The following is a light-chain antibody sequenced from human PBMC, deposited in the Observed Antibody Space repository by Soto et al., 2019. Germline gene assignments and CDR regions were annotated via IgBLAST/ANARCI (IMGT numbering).Light chain of an antibody. J-gene: IGKJ4*01. V-gene: IGKV3-11*01. CDR1: QSISSY. CDR2: DVS. CDR3: QQRSNWPHLT. Sequence: EIVLTQSPATLSLSPGERATLSCRASQSISSYLAWYQQKPGQAPRLLIYDVSNRASGIPARFSGSGSGTDFTLTISSLEPEDFAVYYCQQRSNWPHLTFGGGTKVDIK.